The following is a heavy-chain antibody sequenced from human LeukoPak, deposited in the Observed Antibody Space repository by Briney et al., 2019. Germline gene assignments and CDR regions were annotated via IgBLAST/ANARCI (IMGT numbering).Heavy chain of an antibody. V-gene: IGHV1-46*01. J-gene: IGHJ4*02. Sequence: GASVKVSCKASGYTFTSYYMHWVRQAPGQGLEWMGIINPSGGSTSYAQKFQGRVTMTRDMSTSTVYMELSSLRSEDTAVYYCARLFPVTTVSQEPSDYWGQGTLVTVSS. D-gene: IGHD4-17*01. CDR2: INPSGGST. CDR3: ARLFPVTTVSQEPSDY. CDR1: GYTFTSYY.